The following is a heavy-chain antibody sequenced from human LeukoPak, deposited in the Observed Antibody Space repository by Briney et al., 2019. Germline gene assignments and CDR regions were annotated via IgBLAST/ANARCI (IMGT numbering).Heavy chain of an antibody. CDR1: GYTFTSYT. CDR2: INTNTGNP. CDR3: ARDYYGSGNQLPWFDP. Sequence: ASVKVSCKASGYTFTSYTMNWVRQAPGQGLEWMGWINTNTGNPTYAQGFTGRFVFSLDTSVSTAYLQISSLKAEDTAVYYCARDYYGSGNQLPWFDPWGQGTLVTVSS. D-gene: IGHD3-10*01. V-gene: IGHV7-4-1*02. J-gene: IGHJ5*02.